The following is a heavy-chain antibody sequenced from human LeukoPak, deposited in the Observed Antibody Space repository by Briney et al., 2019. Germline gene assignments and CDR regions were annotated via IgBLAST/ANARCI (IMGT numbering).Heavy chain of an antibody. Sequence: ASVKVSCKASGYTFTGYYMHWVRQAPGQGLEWMGWINPNSGGTNYAQKFQGRVTMTRDTSISTAYMELSRLRSDDTAVYYCARGPYYYDSSGYSLRIDSWGQGTLVTVSS. D-gene: IGHD3-22*01. J-gene: IGHJ4*02. CDR1: GYTFTGYY. CDR3: ARGPYYYDSSGYSLRIDS. CDR2: INPNSGGT. V-gene: IGHV1-2*02.